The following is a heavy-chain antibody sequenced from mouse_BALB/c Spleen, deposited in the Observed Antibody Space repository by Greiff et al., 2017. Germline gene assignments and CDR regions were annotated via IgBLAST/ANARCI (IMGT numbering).Heavy chain of an antibody. V-gene: IGHV1-67*01. CDR1: GYTFTDYA. CDR2: ISTYSGNT. CDR3: ARDLDYYGSSLYYYAMDY. Sequence: QVQLQQSGPELVRPGVSVKISCKGSGYTFTDYAMHWVKQSHAKSLEWIGVISTYSGNTNYNQKFKGKATMTVDKSSSIAYMELARLTSEDSAIYYCARDLDYYGSSLYYYAMDYWGQGTSVTVSS. J-gene: IGHJ4*01. D-gene: IGHD1-1*01.